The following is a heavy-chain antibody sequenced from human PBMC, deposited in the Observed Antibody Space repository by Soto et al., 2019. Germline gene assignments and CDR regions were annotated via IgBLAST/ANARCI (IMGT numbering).Heavy chain of an antibody. CDR3: VTDRGCGGWHGFVS. J-gene: IGHJ4*02. CDR1: GVAFSSYA. V-gene: IGHV3-30-3*01. CDR2: ISNDGNNK. D-gene: IGHD6-19*01. Sequence: QVQLVESGGCVVQPGTSLIVACAVSGVAFSSYAMHWVRQAPGKGLEWVAIISNDGNNKNYADSVKGRFTISRDNSQKTLYLQMDGLRTEDTAVYYCVTDRGCGGWHGFVSWGQGTQVTVSS.